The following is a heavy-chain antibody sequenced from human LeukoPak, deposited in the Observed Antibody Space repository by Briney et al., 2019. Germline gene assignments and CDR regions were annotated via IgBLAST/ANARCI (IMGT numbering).Heavy chain of an antibody. D-gene: IGHD5-18*01. V-gene: IGHV4-39*07. CDR2: IYYSGST. Sequence: TSETLSLTCTVSGGSISSSSSYWGWIRQPPGKGLEWIGSIYYSGSTYYNPSLKSRVTISVDTSKNQFSLKLSSVTAADTAVYYCARGGYSYGLQIAFDIWGQGTMVTVSS. CDR3: ARGGYSYGLQIAFDI. CDR1: GGSISSSSSY. J-gene: IGHJ3*02.